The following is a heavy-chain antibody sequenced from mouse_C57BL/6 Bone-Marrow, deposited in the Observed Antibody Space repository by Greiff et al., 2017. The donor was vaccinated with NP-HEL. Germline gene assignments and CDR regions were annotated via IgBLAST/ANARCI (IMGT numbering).Heavy chain of an antibody. Sequence: VQLQESGSELRSPGSSVKLSCKDFDSEVFPIAYMSWVRQKPGHGFEWIGGILPSIGRTIYGEKFEDKATLDADTLSNTAYLELNSLTSEDSAIYYCARGDLYSNGFAYWGQGTLVTVSA. D-gene: IGHD2-5*01. CDR2: ILPSIGRT. J-gene: IGHJ3*01. V-gene: IGHV15-2*01. CDR3: ARGDLYSNGFAY. CDR1: DSEVFPIAY.